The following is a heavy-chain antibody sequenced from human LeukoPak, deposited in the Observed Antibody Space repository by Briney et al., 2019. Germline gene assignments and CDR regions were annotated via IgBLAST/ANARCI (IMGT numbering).Heavy chain of an antibody. CDR2: INPNSGGT. D-gene: IGHD2-2*01. CDR1: GYTFTGYY. J-gene: IGHJ5*02. V-gene: IGHV1-2*02. CDR3: ARDLAYCSSTSCYP. Sequence: ASVKVSCKASGYTFTGYYMHWVRQAPGQGLEWMGWINPNSGGTNYAQKFQGRVTMTRDTSISTAYMELSSLRSDDTAVYYCARDLAYCSSTSCYPWGQGTLVTVSS.